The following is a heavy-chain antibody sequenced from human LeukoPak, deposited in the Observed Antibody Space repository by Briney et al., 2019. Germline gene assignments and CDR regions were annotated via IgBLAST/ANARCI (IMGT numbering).Heavy chain of an antibody. D-gene: IGHD2-21*01. V-gene: IGHV4-34*01. CDR3: ARVSRLWWARDI. CDR2: INHSGST. J-gene: IGHJ3*02. Sequence: RPSETLSLTCTVSGDSVSTYYWSGIRQPPGKGLEWIGEINHSGSTNYNPSLKSRVNISVDTSKNQFSLKLSSVTAADTAVYYCARVSRLWWARDIWGQGTMVTVSS. CDR1: GDSVSTYY.